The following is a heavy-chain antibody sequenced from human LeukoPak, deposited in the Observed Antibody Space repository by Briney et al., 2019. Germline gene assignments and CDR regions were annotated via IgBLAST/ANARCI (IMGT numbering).Heavy chain of an antibody. Sequence: SAKVSCKASGGTFSSYAISWVRQAPGQGLEWMGRIIPIFGTANYAQKFQGRVTITTDESTSTAYMELSSLRSEDTAVYYCARDLPDIVAPDAFDIWGQGTMVTVSS. CDR2: IIPIFGTA. V-gene: IGHV1-69*05. D-gene: IGHD5-12*01. CDR3: ARDLPDIVAPDAFDI. CDR1: GGTFSSYA. J-gene: IGHJ3*02.